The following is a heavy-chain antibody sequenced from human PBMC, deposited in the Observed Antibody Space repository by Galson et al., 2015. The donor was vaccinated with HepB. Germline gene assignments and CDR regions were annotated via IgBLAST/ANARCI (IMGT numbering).Heavy chain of an antibody. CDR2: IIYNGTT. D-gene: IGHD1/OR15-1a*01. J-gene: IGHJ4*02. CDR3: TSLKTSSVTRSYFDN. V-gene: IGHV4-59*11. Sequence: LSLTCTVSGDSISSHYWSWIRQSPAKGLEFVGYIIYNGTTNYNPSLESRVTMSLDTSRNQFSLKLKSVTTADTAVYYCTSLKTSSVTRSYFDNWGQGTLVTVSS. CDR1: GDSISSHY.